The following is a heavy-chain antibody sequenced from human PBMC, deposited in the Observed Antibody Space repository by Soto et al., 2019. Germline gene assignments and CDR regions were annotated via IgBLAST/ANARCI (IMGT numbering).Heavy chain of an antibody. CDR1: GFTFSSYG. J-gene: IGHJ6*02. Sequence: QVQLVESGGGVVQPGRSLRLSCAASGFTFSSYGMHWVRQPPGKGLEWVAVISYDGGNKYYADSVKGRFTISRDNSKNTLYLQTNSLRAEDTDVYYCAKVIGYCSSSSCSRDPYYYYGMDVWGQGTTVTVSS. CDR2: ISYDGGNK. CDR3: AKVIGYCSSSSCSRDPYYYYGMDV. D-gene: IGHD2-15*01. V-gene: IGHV3-30*18.